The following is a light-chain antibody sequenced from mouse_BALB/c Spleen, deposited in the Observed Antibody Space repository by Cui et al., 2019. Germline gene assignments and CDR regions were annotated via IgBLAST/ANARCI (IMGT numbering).Light chain of an antibody. CDR2: DTS. J-gene: IGKJ5*01. CDR3: QQWSSYPLT. CDR1: SSVSY. V-gene: IGKV4-55*01. Sequence: QIVLTQSLAIMPASPGEKVTMTCSASSSVSYMYWYQQKPGSSPRLLIYDTSNLASGVPVRFSGSGSGTFYSLTISRMEAEDAATYYCQQWSSYPLTFGAGTKLELK.